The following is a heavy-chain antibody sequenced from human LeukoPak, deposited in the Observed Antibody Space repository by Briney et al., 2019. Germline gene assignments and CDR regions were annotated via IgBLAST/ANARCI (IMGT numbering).Heavy chain of an antibody. D-gene: IGHD3-3*01. J-gene: IGHJ1*01. CDR3: ARGPYDFWSGYYSLSVIEYFQH. CDR1: GYTFTGYY. V-gene: IGHV1-46*01. CDR2: INPSGGST. Sequence: ASVKVSCKASGYTFTGYYMHWVRQAPGQGLEWMGIINPSGGSTSYAQKFQGRVTMTRDTSTSAVYMELSSLRSEDTAVYYCARGPYDFWSGYYSLSVIEYFQHWGQGTLVTVSS.